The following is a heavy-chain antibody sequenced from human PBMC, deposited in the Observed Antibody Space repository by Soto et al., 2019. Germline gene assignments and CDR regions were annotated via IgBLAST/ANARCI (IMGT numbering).Heavy chain of an antibody. J-gene: IGHJ6*02. Sequence: ASVKVSCKASGGTFSSYAISWGRQAPGPGLEGMGGIIPSFGTANYAQKVQGRVTITADKSMSTAYMELSSLRSEDMAVYYCARNWGTYYYYGMDVWGQGTTGTVSS. CDR1: GGTFSSYA. CDR2: IIPSFGTA. CDR3: ARNWGTYYYYGMDV. D-gene: IGHD7-27*01. V-gene: IGHV1-69*06.